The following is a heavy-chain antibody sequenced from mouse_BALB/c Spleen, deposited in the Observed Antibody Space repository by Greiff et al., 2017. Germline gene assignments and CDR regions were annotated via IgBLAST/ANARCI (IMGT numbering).Heavy chain of an antibody. CDR2: IWSGGST. J-gene: IGHJ4*01. V-gene: IGHV2-2*02. CDR3: ARKEGYGNFYAMDY. Sequence: VKLEESGPGLVQPSQSLSITCTVSGFSLTSYGVHWVRQSPGKGLEWLGVIWSGGSTDYNAAFISRLSISKDNSKSQVFFKMNSLQANDTAIYYCARKEGYGNFYAMDYWGQGTSVTVSS. D-gene: IGHD2-10*02. CDR1: GFSLTSYG.